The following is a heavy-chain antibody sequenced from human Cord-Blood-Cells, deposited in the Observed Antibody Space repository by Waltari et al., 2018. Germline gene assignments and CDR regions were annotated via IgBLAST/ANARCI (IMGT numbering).Heavy chain of an antibody. CDR1: GFTFSSYG. CDR2: IWYDGIKK. J-gene: IGHJ6*02. Sequence: QVQLVESGGGVVQPGRSLRLSCAASGFTFSSYGMHWVRQAPGKGLEWVAVIWYDGIKKDYADSVKGRFTISRDNSKNTLYLQMNSLRAEDTAVYYCARWYNWNYGPQRGMDVWGQGTTVTVSS. CDR3: ARWYNWNYGPQRGMDV. V-gene: IGHV3-33*01. D-gene: IGHD1-7*01.